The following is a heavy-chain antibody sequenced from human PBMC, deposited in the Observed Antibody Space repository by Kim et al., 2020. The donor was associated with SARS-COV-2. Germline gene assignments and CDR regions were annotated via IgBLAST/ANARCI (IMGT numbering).Heavy chain of an antibody. Sequence: GGSLRLSCAASGFTFSSYAMSWVRQAPGKGLEWVSAISGSGGSTYYADSVKGRFTISRDNSKNTLYLQMNSLRAEDTAVYYCAKDQGGYSYGFPFDYWGQGTLVTVSS. CDR2: ISGSGGST. J-gene: IGHJ4*02. D-gene: IGHD5-18*01. CDR3: AKDQGGYSYGFPFDY. V-gene: IGHV3-23*01. CDR1: GFTFSSYA.